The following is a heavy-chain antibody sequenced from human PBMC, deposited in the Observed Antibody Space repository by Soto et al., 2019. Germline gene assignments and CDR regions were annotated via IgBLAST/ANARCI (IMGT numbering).Heavy chain of an antibody. D-gene: IGHD6-6*01. CDR1: GYTFTSYY. V-gene: IGHV1-46*01. Sequence: ASVKVSCKASGYTFTSYYMHWVRQAPGQGLEWMGIINPSGGSTSYAQKFQGRVTMTRDTPTSTAYMELSSLRSEDTAVYYCARDWGIAARLFYGMDVWGQGTTVTVSS. J-gene: IGHJ6*02. CDR3: ARDWGIAARLFYGMDV. CDR2: INPSGGST.